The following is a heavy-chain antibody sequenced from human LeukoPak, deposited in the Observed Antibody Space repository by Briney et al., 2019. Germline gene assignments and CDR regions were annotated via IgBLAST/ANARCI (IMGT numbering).Heavy chain of an antibody. CDR2: INHSGST. CDR1: GGSFSGYY. D-gene: IGHD6-6*01. Sequence: SETLSLTCAVYGGSFSGYYWSWIRQPPGKGLEWIGEINHSGSTNYNPSLKRRVTISVDTSKNQFSLKLSSVTAADTAVYYCARLLKTDSSSDYWGQGTLVTVSS. CDR3: ARLLKTDSSSDY. V-gene: IGHV4-34*01. J-gene: IGHJ4*02.